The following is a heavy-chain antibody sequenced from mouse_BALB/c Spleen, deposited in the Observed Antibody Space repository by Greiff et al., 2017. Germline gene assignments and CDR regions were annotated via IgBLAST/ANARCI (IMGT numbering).Heavy chain of an antibody. Sequence: EVQLQQSGPELVKPGASVKMSCKASGYTFTSYVMHWVKQKPGQGLEWIGYINPYNDGTKYNEKFKGKATLTSDKSSSTAYMELSSLTSEDSAVYYCAREGVTGTGAMDYWGQGTSVTVSS. D-gene: IGHD4-1*01. CDR3: AREGVTGTGAMDY. J-gene: IGHJ4*01. CDR1: GYTFTSYV. V-gene: IGHV1-14*01. CDR2: INPYNDGT.